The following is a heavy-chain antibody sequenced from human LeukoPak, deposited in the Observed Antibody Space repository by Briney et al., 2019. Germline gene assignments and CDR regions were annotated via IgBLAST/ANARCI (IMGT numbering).Heavy chain of an antibody. D-gene: IGHD1-26*01. CDR1: EGTFSSYA. CDR2: IIPIFGTA. CDR3: ARDPPGWVLRFDP. Sequence: SVKVACKASEGTFSSYAIDWVRQAPEQGLEWMGGIIPIFGTANYAQKFQGKVTITADESTNTAYMELRSLRSDDTAVYYCARDPPGWVLRFDPWGQGTLVTVSS. J-gene: IGHJ5*02. V-gene: IGHV1-69*01.